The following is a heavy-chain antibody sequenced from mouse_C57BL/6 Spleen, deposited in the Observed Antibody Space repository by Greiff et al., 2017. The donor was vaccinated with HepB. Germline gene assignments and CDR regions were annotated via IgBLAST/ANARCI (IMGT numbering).Heavy chain of an antibody. CDR3: ARSGPKGGYFDV. J-gene: IGHJ1*03. CDR1: GYAFSSYW. D-gene: IGHD3-1*01. CDR2: IYPGDGDT. Sequence: VQLVESGAELVKPGASVKISCKASGYAFSSYWMNWVKQRPGKGLEWIGQIYPGDGDTNYNGKFKGKATLTADKSSSTAYMQLSSLTSEDSAVYFCARSGPKGGYFDVWGTGTTVTVSS. V-gene: IGHV1-80*01.